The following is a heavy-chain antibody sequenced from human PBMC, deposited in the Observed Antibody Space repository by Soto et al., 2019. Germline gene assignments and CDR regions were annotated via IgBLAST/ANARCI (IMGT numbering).Heavy chain of an antibody. Sequence: VQPLESGGGLVQPGGSLRLSCTGSGVTLSSYAMAWVREAPGKGLEWVSAISGSGGNTYYADSVMGRFTISRDNPKNTLYLQMNSLRAEDTAVYYCAKFSSFNTTSYFDYWGQGTLVTVSS. CDR1: GVTLSSYA. V-gene: IGHV3-23*01. D-gene: IGHD1-1*01. J-gene: IGHJ4*02. CDR2: ISGSGGNT. CDR3: AKFSSFNTTSYFDY.